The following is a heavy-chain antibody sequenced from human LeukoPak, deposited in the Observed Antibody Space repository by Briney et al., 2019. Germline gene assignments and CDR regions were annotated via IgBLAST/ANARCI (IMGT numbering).Heavy chain of an antibody. V-gene: IGHV3-21*01. CDR3: ARDLPNDVIVDY. J-gene: IGHJ4*02. Sequence: GGSLRLSCAASGFTFSSYSMNWVRQAPGKGLEWVSSISSSSSYIYYADSVKGRFTISRDNAKNSLYLQMNSLRAEDTAVYYCARDLPNDVIVDYWGQGTLVTVSS. CDR2: ISSSSSYI. CDR1: GFTFSSYS. D-gene: IGHD1-1*01.